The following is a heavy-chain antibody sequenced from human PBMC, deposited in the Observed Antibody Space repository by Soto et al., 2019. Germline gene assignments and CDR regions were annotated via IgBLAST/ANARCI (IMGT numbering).Heavy chain of an antibody. J-gene: IGHJ3*02. D-gene: IGHD6-13*01. CDR3: ARGLSSSWYDAFDI. V-gene: IGHV2-70*01. CDR1: GFSLSTSGMC. CDR2: IDWDDDK. Sequence: SGPTLVNPTQTLTLTCTFSGFSLSTSGMCVSWIRQPPGKALEWLALIDWDDDKYYSTSLKTRLTISKDTSKNQVVLTMTNMDPVDTATYYCARGLSSSWYDAFDIWGQGTMVTVSS.